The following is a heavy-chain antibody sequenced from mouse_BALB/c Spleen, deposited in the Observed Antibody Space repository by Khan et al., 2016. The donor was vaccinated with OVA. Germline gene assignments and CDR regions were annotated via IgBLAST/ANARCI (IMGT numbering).Heavy chain of an antibody. Sequence: QVRLQQSGAELARPGASVKLSCKASGYTFTDYYINWVKQRTGQGLEWIGEISPGSGDTYYNERFKGKATLTADKSSSTAYMQLSSLTSGASAVYCCARRNYFGYTFAYWGQGTLVTVSA. CDR2: ISPGSGDT. D-gene: IGHD1-2*01. CDR1: GYTFTDYY. CDR3: ARRNYFGYTFAY. V-gene: IGHV1-77*01. J-gene: IGHJ3*01.